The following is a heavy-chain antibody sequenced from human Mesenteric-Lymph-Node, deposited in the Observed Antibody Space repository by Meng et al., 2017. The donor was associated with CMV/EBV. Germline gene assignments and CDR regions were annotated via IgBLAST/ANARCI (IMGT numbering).Heavy chain of an antibody. CDR1: GGTFSSYA. D-gene: IGHD6-19*01. Sequence: ASVKVSCKASGGTFSSYAISWVRQAPGQGLEWMGWISGDNHKTKSIQKLQGRVTMTTDTSTSTAYMELRSLTSDDTAVYYCARASCSPRERWLVLTTDWGQGTLVTVSS. V-gene: IGHV1-18*01. CDR2: ISGDNHKT. J-gene: IGHJ4*02. CDR3: ARASCSPRERWLVLTTD.